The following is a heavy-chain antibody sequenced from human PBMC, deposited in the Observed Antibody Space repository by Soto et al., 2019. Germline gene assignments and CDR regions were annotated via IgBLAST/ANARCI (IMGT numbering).Heavy chain of an antibody. D-gene: IGHD5-12*01. J-gene: IGHJ4*02. Sequence: GGSLRLSCAASGFTFSSYSMNWVRQAPRKGLEWVSSISSSSSYIYYADSVKGRFTISRDNAKNSLYLQMNSLRAEDTAVYYCARECGSGYDCLYFDYWGQGTLVTVSS. CDR3: ARECGSGYDCLYFDY. CDR2: ISSSSSYI. V-gene: IGHV3-21*01. CDR1: GFTFSSYS.